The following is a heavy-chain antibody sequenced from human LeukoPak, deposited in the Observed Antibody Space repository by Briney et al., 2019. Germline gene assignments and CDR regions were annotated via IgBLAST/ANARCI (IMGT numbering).Heavy chain of an antibody. CDR1: GLTFSSYW. V-gene: IGHV3-74*01. CDR3: ARATGYNYGRDAFDI. Sequence: GGSLRLSCAASGLTFSSYWMHWVRQAPGKGLVWVSRINSDGSSTSYADSVKGRFTISRDNAKNTLYLQMNSLRAEDTAVYYCARATGYNYGRDAFDIWGQGTMVTVSS. D-gene: IGHD5-18*01. J-gene: IGHJ3*02. CDR2: INSDGSST.